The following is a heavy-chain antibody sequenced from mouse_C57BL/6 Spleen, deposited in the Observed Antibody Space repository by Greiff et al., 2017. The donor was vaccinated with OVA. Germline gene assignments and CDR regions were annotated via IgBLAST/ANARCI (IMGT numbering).Heavy chain of an antibody. Sequence: QVQLQQPGAELVKPGASVKLSCKASGYTFTSYWMQWVKQRPGQGLEWIGEIDPSDSYTNYNQKFKGKATLPVDTSSSTPSMQLSSLTSEDSAVYDCARRTVVAGGAMDYWGQGTSVTVSS. V-gene: IGHV1-50*01. D-gene: IGHD1-1*01. CDR2: IDPSDSYT. CDR3: ARRTVVAGGAMDY. J-gene: IGHJ4*01. CDR1: GYTFTSYW.